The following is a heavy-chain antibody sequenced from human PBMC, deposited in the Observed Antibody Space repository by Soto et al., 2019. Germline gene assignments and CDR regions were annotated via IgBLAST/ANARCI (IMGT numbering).Heavy chain of an antibody. J-gene: IGHJ6*02. Sequence: GESLKISGKGSGYSFPSQWIGWVRQMPGKGLEWMGNIYPADSDTRYSPSFQGQVTISADKSIRTAYRQWSSLKASDTGIYYCARVSHSTESYYEYSGMDIWGQGTTVTVSS. CDR1: GYSFPSQW. CDR2: IYPADSDT. D-gene: IGHD3-10*01. CDR3: ARVSHSTESYYEYSGMDI. V-gene: IGHV5-51*01.